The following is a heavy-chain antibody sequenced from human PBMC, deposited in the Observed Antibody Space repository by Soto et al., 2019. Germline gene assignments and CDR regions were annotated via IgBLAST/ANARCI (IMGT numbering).Heavy chain of an antibody. V-gene: IGHV3-21*01. J-gene: IGHJ3*02. CDR3: AGDLRTVTTGDI. CDR1: GFTFTTYS. Sequence: GGSLRLSCAASGFTFTTYSMNWVRQAPGKGLEWVSSISSTSSYIYYADSVKGRFTISRDNAQNSLYLQMNSLRVEDTAVYYCAGDLRTVTTGDIWGQGTMVTVSS. CDR2: ISSTSSYI. D-gene: IGHD4-17*01.